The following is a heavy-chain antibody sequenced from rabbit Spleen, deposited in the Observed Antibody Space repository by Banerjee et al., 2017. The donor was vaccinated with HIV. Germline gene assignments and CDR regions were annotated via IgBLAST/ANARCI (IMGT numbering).Heavy chain of an antibody. J-gene: IGHJ4*01. D-gene: IGHD1-1*01. V-gene: IGHV1S45*01. CDR2: INTVTGKS. CDR1: GFSFSDKAV. Sequence: EQRLVSGGGLVQREGSLKVTCTASGFSFSDKAVMCWVRQAPGKGLEWIACINTVTGKSVYASWAKGRFIMSRTSSTTVTLQMTSQTAADTAAYFCARDLVAVIGWNFNLWGPGTLVTVS. CDR3: ARDLVAVIGWNFNL.